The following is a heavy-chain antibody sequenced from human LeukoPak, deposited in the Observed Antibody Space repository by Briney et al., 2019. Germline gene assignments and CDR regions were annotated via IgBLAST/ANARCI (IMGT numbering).Heavy chain of an antibody. Sequence: PGGSLRLSCAASGFTFSNHGMNWVRQAPGKGLVWVSRINSDGSSTTYADSVKGRFTISRDNAKNTLYLQMNSLRAEDTAVYYCARDPSYSENLDYWGQGTLVTVSS. J-gene: IGHJ4*02. V-gene: IGHV3-74*01. D-gene: IGHD1-26*01. CDR1: GFTFSNHG. CDR3: ARDPSYSENLDY. CDR2: INSDGSST.